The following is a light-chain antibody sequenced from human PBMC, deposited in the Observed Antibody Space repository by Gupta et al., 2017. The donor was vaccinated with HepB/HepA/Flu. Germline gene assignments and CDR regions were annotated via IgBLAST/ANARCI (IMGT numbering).Light chain of an antibody. CDR3: QSYDSSLSGLYV. CDR2: GNS. J-gene: IGLJ1*01. V-gene: IGLV1-40*01. Sequence: QSVLTQPPSVSGAPGQRVTISFTGSSSNIGAGYDVHWYQQLPGTAPKLLIYGNSNRPSGVPDRFSGSKSGTSASLAIPGLQAEDEADYYCQSYDSSLSGLYVFGTGTKVTVL. CDR1: SSNIGAGYD.